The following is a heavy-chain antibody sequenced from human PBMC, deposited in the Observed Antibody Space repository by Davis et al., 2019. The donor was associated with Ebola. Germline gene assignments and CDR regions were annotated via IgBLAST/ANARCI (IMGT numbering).Heavy chain of an antibody. CDR3: ARDGTIGGITIFGVAIDY. Sequence: GESLKISCAASGFTFSSYWMHWVRQAPGKGLVWVSRIRSDGSSTSYADSVEGRFIISRDNAKNTLFLQMNSLRAEDSAVYYCARDGTIGGITIFGVAIDYWGQGTLVTVSS. CDR1: GFTFSSYW. CDR2: IRSDGSST. V-gene: IGHV3-74*01. J-gene: IGHJ4*02. D-gene: IGHD3-3*01.